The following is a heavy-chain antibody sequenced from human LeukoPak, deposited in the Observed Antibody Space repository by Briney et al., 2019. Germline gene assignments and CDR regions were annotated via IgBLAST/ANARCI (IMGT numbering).Heavy chain of an antibody. Sequence: GASVKVSCKAAGYTFTNYEINWVRQATGQGLEGRGWMDPNSANTGYAPKFQGRFIITRTTSISTASMELRSLTSEDTAVYYCARKSVYVKYNWFDPWGQGTLLTVSS. V-gene: IGHV1-8*03. CDR3: ARKSVYVKYNWFDP. CDR1: GYTFTNYE. CDR2: MDPNSANT. D-gene: IGHD5/OR15-5a*01. J-gene: IGHJ5*02.